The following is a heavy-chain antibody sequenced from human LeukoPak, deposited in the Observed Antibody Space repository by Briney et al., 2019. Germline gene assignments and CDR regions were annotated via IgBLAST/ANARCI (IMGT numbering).Heavy chain of an antibody. J-gene: IGHJ4*02. Sequence: PGGSLRLSCAASGFTFSSYAMSWVRQAPGKGLEWVSAISGSGGSTYYADSVKGRFTISRDNSKNTLYLQMNSLRAEDTAVYYCAKADSGYEEGGIEYWGQGTLVTVSS. V-gene: IGHV3-23*01. CDR1: GFTFSSYA. CDR2: ISGSGGST. D-gene: IGHD5-12*01. CDR3: AKADSGYEEGGIEY.